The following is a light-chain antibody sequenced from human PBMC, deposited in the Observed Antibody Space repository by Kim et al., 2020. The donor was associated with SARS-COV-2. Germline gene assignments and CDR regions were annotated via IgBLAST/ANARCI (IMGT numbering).Light chain of an antibody. CDR2: DAS. V-gene: IGKV3-11*01. J-gene: IGKJ5*01. CDR1: QSVSRY. CDR3: QQRSNWPRSIT. Sequence: EIVLTQSPVTLSLSPGERATLSCRASQSVSRYLAWYQQKSGQAPRLLIYDASNRATGIPARFSGSGSGTDFTLTISSLEPEDFAVYYCQQRSNWPRSITFGQGTRLEIK.